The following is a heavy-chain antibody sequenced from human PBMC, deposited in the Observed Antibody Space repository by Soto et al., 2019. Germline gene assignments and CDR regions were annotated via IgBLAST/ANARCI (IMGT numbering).Heavy chain of an antibody. CDR2: INAGNGNT. CDR1: GYTFTSYA. V-gene: IGHV1-3*01. CDR3: ARVVRSGSYYDAFDI. Sequence: ASVKVSCKASGYTFTSYAMHWVRQAPGQRLEWMGWINAGNGNTKYSQKFQGRVTITRNTSISTAYMELSSLRSEDTAVYYCARVVRSGSYYDAFDIWGQGTMVTVSS. D-gene: IGHD1-26*01. J-gene: IGHJ3*02.